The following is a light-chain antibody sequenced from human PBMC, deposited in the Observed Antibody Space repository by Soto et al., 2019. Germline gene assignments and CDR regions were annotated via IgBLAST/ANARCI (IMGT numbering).Light chain of an antibody. Sequence: QSALTQPASVSGSPGQSITISCTGTSSDIGGYNYVSWYQQHPGKAPKLMIYEVSNRPSRVSNRFSGSKSGNTASLTISGLQAEYEADYYCSSYTSSSTLVFGTGTKLTVL. CDR1: SSDIGGYNY. CDR2: EVS. CDR3: SSYTSSSTLV. J-gene: IGLJ1*01. V-gene: IGLV2-14*01.